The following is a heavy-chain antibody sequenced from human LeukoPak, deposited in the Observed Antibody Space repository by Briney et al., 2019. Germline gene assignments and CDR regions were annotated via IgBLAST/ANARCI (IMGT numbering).Heavy chain of an antibody. CDR2: ISYDGSNK. V-gene: IGHV3-30-3*01. CDR1: GITFSSYA. Sequence: GGSLRLSCAASGITFSSYAMHWVRQAPGKGLEWVPVISYDGSNKYYADSVKGRFTISRDNSKNTLYLQMNSLRAEDTAVYYCARDTYYYDSSGYFDYWGQVTLVTVSS. J-gene: IGHJ4*02. D-gene: IGHD3-22*01. CDR3: ARDTYYYDSSGYFDY.